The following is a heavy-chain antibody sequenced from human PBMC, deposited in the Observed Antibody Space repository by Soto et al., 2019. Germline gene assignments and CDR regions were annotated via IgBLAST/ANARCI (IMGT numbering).Heavy chain of an antibody. D-gene: IGHD3-10*01. Sequence: SETLSLTCTVSGGSISSSSYYWGWIRQPPGKGLEWIGSIYYSGSTYYNPSLKSRVTISVDTSKNQFSLKLSSVTAADTAVYYCARHLTMVRGVIITGGPKFDYWGQGTLVTVSS. CDR1: GGSISSSSYY. V-gene: IGHV4-39*01. J-gene: IGHJ4*02. CDR2: IYYSGST. CDR3: ARHLTMVRGVIITGGPKFDY.